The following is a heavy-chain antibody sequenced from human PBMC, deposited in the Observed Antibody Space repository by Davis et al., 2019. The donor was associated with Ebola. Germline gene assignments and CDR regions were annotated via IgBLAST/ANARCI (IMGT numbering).Heavy chain of an antibody. Sequence: ASVKVSCKASGYTFTSYGISWVRQAPGQGLEWMGWISAYNGNTNYAQKPQSRVTMTTDTSTSTAYMELRSLRSEDTAVYYCARDWTYYYDSSGPGYWGQGTLVTVSS. CDR1: GYTFTSYG. J-gene: IGHJ4*02. V-gene: IGHV1-18*01. CDR3: ARDWTYYYDSSGPGY. D-gene: IGHD3-22*01. CDR2: ISAYNGNT.